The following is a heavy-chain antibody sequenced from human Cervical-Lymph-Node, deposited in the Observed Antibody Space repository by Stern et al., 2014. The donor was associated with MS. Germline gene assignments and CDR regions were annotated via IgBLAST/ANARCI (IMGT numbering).Heavy chain of an antibody. CDR3: ARIQGREHYPDY. D-gene: IGHD1-1*01. CDR2: IFSNDEK. CDR1: GFSLSNARMG. V-gene: IGHV2-26*01. Sequence: QVTLKESGPVLVKPTEPLTLTCTVSGFSLSNARMGVSWIRQPPGQALEWLAHIFSNDEKSYSTSMKSRLTISKDSSKSQVVLTMTNMDPVDTATYYCARIQGREHYPDYWGQGTLVTVSS. J-gene: IGHJ4*02.